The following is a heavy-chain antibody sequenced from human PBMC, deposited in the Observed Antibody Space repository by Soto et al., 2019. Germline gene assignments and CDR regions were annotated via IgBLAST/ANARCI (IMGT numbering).Heavy chain of an antibody. CDR2: ISSSSSYI. CDR3: ARKGLFSGSAFDI. J-gene: IGHJ3*02. CDR1: GFTFSSYS. Sequence: GGSLRLSCAASGFTFSSYSMNWVRQAPGKGLEWVSSISSSSSYIYYADSVKGRFTISRDNAKNSLYLQMNSLRAEDTAVYYCARKGLFSGSAFDIWGQGTMVTVSS. V-gene: IGHV3-21*01. D-gene: IGHD3-10*02.